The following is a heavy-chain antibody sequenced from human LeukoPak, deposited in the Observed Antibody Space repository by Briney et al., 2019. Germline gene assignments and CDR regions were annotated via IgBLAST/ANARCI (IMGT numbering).Heavy chain of an antibody. V-gene: IGHV3-9*01. Sequence: PGGSLRLSCAASGFTFDDYAMHWVRQAPGKGLEWVSGISWNSGSIGYADSVKGRFTISRDNAKNSLYLQMNSLRAEDTAVYYCARDFRFWGQGTMVTVSS. CDR1: GFTFDDYA. J-gene: IGHJ3*01. CDR3: ARDFRF. CDR2: ISWNSGSI.